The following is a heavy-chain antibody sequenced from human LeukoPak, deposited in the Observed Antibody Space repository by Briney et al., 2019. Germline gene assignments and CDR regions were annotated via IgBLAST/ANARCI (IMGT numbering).Heavy chain of an antibody. CDR1: GGSISSYY. CDR2: IYTSGST. CDR3: ARDRLGYRDGDAFDI. Sequence: SETLSLTCTVSGGSISSYYWSWIRQPAGKGLEWIGRIYTSGSTNYNPSLKSRVTMSVDTSKNQFSLKLSSVTAADTAVYYCARDRLGYRDGDAFDIWGQGTMVTVSS. V-gene: IGHV4-4*07. D-gene: IGHD6-25*01. J-gene: IGHJ3*02.